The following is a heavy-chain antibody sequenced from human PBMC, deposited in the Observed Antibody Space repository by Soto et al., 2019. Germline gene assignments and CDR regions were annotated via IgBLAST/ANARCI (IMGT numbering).Heavy chain of an antibody. D-gene: IGHD1-26*01. J-gene: IGHJ5*02. CDR1: GFIFENFG. Sequence: GGSRRLSCAASGFIFENFGMSWVRQVPGKGLEWISSISGSGFKKYYADSVKGRFTISRDNSKSTVYLELNNLSAEDTAVYHCAKNQGVELVPLATVDWFDPWGQGS. V-gene: IGHV3-23*01. CDR2: ISGSGFKK. CDR3: AKNQGVELVPLATVDWFDP.